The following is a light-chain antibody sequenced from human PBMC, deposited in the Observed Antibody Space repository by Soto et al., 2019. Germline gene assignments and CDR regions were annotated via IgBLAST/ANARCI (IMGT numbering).Light chain of an antibody. Sequence: QPVLTQPPSASASLGASVKLTCTLSSGHNSYAIAWHQQQPEKGPRYLMKLNSDGSHSKGGGTPDRFSGSSSGAERYLTISSLQSEDEADYYCQTWSTDIRVFGGGTKLTVL. J-gene: IGLJ3*02. CDR3: QTWSTDIRV. V-gene: IGLV4-69*01. CDR2: LNSDGSH. CDR1: SGHNSYA.